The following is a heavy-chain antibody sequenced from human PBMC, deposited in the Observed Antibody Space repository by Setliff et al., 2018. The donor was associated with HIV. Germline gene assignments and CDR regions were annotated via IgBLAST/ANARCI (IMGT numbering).Heavy chain of an antibody. CDR1: GYMFIAYG. D-gene: IGHD2-8*02. V-gene: IGHV1-18*01. Sequence: ASVKVSCKTSGYMFIAYGMSWVRRAPGQGLEWMGWIGPYNGNTKYAQKLQGRVTMTTDTSTSTAYMELRNLRSDDTAVYYCARVQVGDPYYSYYYMDVWGEGTTVTVSS. CDR3: ARVQVGDPYYSYYYMDV. CDR2: IGPYNGNT. J-gene: IGHJ6*03.